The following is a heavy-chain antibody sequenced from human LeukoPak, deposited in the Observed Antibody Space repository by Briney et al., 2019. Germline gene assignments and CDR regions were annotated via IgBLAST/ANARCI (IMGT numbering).Heavy chain of an antibody. CDR3: ARKKGAFDI. V-gene: IGHV4-38-2*02. Sequence: PSETLSLTCTVSGYSISTGYYWDWIRQPPGKGLEWIGTFYHGGSTYYNPSLKSRVTISVDTSKNQFSLKLSSVTAADTAVYYCARKKGAFDIWGQGTMVTVSS. CDR2: FYHGGST. CDR1: GYSISTGYY. J-gene: IGHJ3*02.